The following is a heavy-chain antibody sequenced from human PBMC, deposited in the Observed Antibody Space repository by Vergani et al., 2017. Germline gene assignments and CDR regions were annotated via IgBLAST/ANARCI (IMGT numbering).Heavy chain of an antibody. J-gene: IGHJ5*02. CDR2: IYTSGST. CDR3: ARCYYDSSGYFVRVDP. D-gene: IGHD3-22*01. CDR1: GGSISSYY. Sequence: QVQLQESGPGLVKPSETLSLTCTVSGGSISSYYWSWIRQPAGKGLEWIGRIYTSGSTNYNPSLKSRVTMSVDTSKNQFSLKLSSVTAADTAVYYCARCYYDSSGYFVRVDPWGQGTLVTVSS. V-gene: IGHV4-4*07.